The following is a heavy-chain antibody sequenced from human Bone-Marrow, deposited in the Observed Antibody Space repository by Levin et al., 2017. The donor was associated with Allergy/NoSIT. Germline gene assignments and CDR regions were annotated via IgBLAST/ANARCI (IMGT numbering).Heavy chain of an antibody. CDR1: GGSISSGGYH. J-gene: IGHJ4*02. CDR3: AREVGYVVDG. CDR2: ISYRGYT. D-gene: IGHD5-12*01. V-gene: IGHV4-31*01. Sequence: SETLSLTCTVSGGSISSGGYHWSWIRQHPGKGLEWIGYISYRGYTSYNPSLKTPLSMSVDTSKIQFSLKLSSVTAEDTAVYFCAREVGYVVDGWGQGTLVTVSS.